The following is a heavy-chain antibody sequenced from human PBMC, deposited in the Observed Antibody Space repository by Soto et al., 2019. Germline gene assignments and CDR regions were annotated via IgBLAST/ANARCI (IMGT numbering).Heavy chain of an antibody. V-gene: IGHV4-31*03. CDR2: IYYSGST. D-gene: IGHD3-3*01. CDR3: ARVTIFGVVIFDY. J-gene: IGHJ4*02. Sequence: SETLSLTCTVSGGSISSGGYYWSWIRQHPGKGLEWTGYIYYSGSTYYNPSLKSRVTISVDTSKNQFSLKLSSVTAADTAVYYCARVTIFGVVIFDYWGQGTLVTVSS. CDR1: GGSISSGGYY.